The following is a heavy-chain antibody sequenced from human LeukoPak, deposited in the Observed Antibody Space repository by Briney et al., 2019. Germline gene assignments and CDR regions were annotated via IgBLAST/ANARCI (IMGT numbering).Heavy chain of an antibody. J-gene: IGHJ2*01. CDR3: ARHPGIATCWYFDL. Sequence: ASVKVSCKASGYTLTGYYMHWVRQPPGHGLEWMGWIISSGGGTKYAQKFQGRVTMSRDTSISTPYMELSRLRSDDTAVYYCARHPGIATCWYFDLWGRGTLVSVSS. CDR2: IISSGGGT. D-gene: IGHD6-13*01. V-gene: IGHV1-2*02. CDR1: GYTLTGYY.